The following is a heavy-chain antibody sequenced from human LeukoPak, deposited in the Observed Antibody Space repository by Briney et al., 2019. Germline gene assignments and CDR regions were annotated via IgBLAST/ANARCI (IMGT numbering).Heavy chain of an antibody. CDR1: GYTFTGYY. J-gene: IGHJ4*02. CDR3: ATSIAAAGSFDY. D-gene: IGHD6-13*01. V-gene: IGHV1-2*02. Sequence: ASVKVSCKASGYTFTGYYMHWVRQAPGQGLEWMGWINPNSGGTNYAQKFQGRVTMTRDTSISTAYMELSRLRSDDTAVYYCATSIAAAGSFDYWGQGTLVTVSS. CDR2: INPNSGGT.